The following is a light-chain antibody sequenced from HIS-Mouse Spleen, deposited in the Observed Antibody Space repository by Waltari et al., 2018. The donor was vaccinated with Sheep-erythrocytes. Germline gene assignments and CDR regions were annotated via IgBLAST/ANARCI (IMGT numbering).Light chain of an antibody. J-gene: IGLJ3*02. CDR1: ALPKKY. Sequence: SYELTQPPSVSVSPGQTARITCSGDALPKKYAYWYQQKSGQAPGLVIYEDSKRPSGFPERCYGSSSGTTATFTITGAQVEDDADYYCYSTDSSGNHWVCGGGTKLTVL. CDR2: EDS. V-gene: IGLV3-10*01. CDR3: YSTDSSGNHWV.